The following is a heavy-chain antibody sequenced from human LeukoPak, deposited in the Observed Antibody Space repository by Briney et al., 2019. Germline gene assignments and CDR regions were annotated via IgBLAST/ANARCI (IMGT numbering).Heavy chain of an antibody. V-gene: IGHV1-69*13. D-gene: IGHD5-24*01. CDR1: GGTFNSYG. CDR3: AREGPVGSDGF. Sequence: ASVKLSCKASGGTFNSYGISWVRQAPGQGLEWMGGSTPISGTTNFAQTFQGRLTITADESTSMVYMELNGLRAEDTAVYYCAREGPVGSDGFWGQGTLVTVSS. CDR2: STPISGTT. J-gene: IGHJ1*01.